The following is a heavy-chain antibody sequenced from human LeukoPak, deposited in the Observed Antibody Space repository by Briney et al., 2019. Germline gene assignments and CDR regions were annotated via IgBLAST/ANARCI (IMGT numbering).Heavy chain of an antibody. J-gene: IGHJ4*02. CDR1: GYTLTELS. CDR2: FDPEDGET. Sequence: ASVKVSCKVSGYTLTELSVHWVRQAPGKGLEWMGGFDPEDGETIYAQKFQGRVTMTEDTSTDTAYMELSSLRSEDTAVYYCATPMGGYDYFQSNYWGQGTLVTVSS. V-gene: IGHV1-24*01. D-gene: IGHD5-12*01. CDR3: ATPMGGYDYFQSNY.